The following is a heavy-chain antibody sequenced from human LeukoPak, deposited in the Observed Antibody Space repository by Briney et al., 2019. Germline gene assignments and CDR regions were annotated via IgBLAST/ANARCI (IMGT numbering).Heavy chain of an antibody. CDR1: GYTFTGYY. D-gene: IGHD3-10*01. J-gene: IGHJ4*02. CDR2: INPNGGGT. Sequence: ASVKVSCKASGYTFTGYYMHWVRQAPGQGLEWMGWINPNGGGTNYAQKFQGRVTMTRDTSISTAYMELSRLRSDDTAVYYCARGGLWFGELLSTSFDYWGQGTLVTVSS. CDR3: ARGGLWFGELLSTSFDY. V-gene: IGHV1-2*02.